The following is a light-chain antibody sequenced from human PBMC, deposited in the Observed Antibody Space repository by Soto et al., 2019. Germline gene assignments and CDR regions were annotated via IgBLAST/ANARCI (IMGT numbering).Light chain of an antibody. Sequence: QLVLTQSPSASAALGASVKLTCTLSSGHSTYAIAWHQQQPEKGPRYLMKVNSDGSHSKGDGIPDRFSGSSSGAERYLTISSLQSDDEADYYCQTWGHGIGIVFGIGTKLTVL. CDR1: SGHSTYA. J-gene: IGLJ1*01. CDR2: VNSDGSH. CDR3: QTWGHGIGIV. V-gene: IGLV4-69*01.